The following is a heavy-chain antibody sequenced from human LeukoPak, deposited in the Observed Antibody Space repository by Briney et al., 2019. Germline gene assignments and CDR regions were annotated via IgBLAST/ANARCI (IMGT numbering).Heavy chain of an antibody. J-gene: IGHJ4*02. D-gene: IGHD3-10*01. V-gene: IGHV3-30*18. CDR1: GFTLSSYG. CDR3: AKDVRALNNYGSGSSGFY. CDR2: ISYDGSNK. Sequence: PGGSLRLSCAASGFTLSSYGMHWVRQAPGKGLEWVAVISYDGSNKYYADSVKGRFTISRDNSKNTLYLQMNSLRVEDTAVYYCAKDVRALNNYGSGSSGFYWGQGTLVTVSS.